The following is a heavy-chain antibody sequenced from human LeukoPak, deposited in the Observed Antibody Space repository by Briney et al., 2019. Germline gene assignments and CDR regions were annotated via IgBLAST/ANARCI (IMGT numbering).Heavy chain of an antibody. J-gene: IGHJ4*02. CDR3: ARPNPYCGGDCYFDY. D-gene: IGHD2-21*02. CDR1: GFTFSSYE. CDR2: ISSSGSTI. V-gene: IGHV3-48*03. Sequence: PGGSLRLSCAASGFTFSSYEMNWVRQAPGKGLEWVSYISSSGSTIYYADSVKGRSTISRDNAKNSLYLQMNSLRAEDTAVYYCARPNPYCGGDCYFDYWGQGTLVTVSS.